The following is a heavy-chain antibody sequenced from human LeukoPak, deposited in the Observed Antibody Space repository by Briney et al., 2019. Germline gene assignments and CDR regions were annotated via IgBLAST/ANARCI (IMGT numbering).Heavy chain of an antibody. J-gene: IGHJ4*02. D-gene: IGHD3-3*01. Sequence: SETLPHTCCVSGGPLSSYFWSWIRQPPGKGLEWIGYIYYSGSTNYNPSLKSRVTLSVDSSNNQFSLKLSSVTAAETAVYYCARDTYEFWSGSRNYFDYWGQGTLVTVSS. CDR3: ARDTYEFWSGSRNYFDY. V-gene: IGHV4-59*12. CDR1: GGPLSSYF. CDR2: IYYSGST.